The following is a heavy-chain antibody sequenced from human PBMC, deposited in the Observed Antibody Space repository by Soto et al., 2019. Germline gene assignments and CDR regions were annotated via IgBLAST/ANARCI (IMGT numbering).Heavy chain of an antibody. V-gene: IGHV3-66*04. D-gene: IGHD4-17*01. CDR1: GFTLSSNY. J-gene: IGHJ4*02. CDR2: IYSGGSA. Sequence: GGSLRLSCAAPGFTLSSNYMSLVRQAPGKGLEWVSVIYSGGSAYYADSVKGRFTISRDNSKNTLYLQMNSLRAEDTAVYYCTRPALLVTTFDYWGKGTLVTVSS. CDR3: TRPALLVTTFDY.